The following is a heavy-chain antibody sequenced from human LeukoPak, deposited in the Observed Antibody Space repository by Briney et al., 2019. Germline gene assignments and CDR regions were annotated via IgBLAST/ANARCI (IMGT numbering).Heavy chain of an antibody. CDR1: GFTFSSYAM. Sequence: GSLRLSCAASGFTFSSYAMSWVRQPPGKGLEWIGEIYHSGSTNYNPSLKSRVTISVDKSKNQFSLKLSSVTAADTAVYYCARDSSSGWYRGNWFDPWGQGTLVTVSS. V-gene: IGHV4-4*02. J-gene: IGHJ5*02. CDR3: ARDSSSGWYRGNWFDP. D-gene: IGHD6-19*01. CDR2: IYHSGST.